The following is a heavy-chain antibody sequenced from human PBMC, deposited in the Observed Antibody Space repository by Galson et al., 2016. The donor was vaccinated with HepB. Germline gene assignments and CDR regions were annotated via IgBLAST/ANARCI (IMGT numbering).Heavy chain of an antibody. J-gene: IGHJ6*04. CDR2: IYSGGDT. Sequence: SLRLSCAASGFTVSDTFVSWVRQAPGKGLEWVSVIYSGGDTYSADSVKGRFVISRDNSKNTVYLQMNGLRLDDTAVYFCARRPLPDSRKDDYSSEYSYYGMDVWGKGTTVTVSA. CDR1: GFTVSDTF. D-gene: IGHD4-11*01. CDR3: ARRPLPDSRKDDYSSEYSYYGMDV. V-gene: IGHV3-66*04.